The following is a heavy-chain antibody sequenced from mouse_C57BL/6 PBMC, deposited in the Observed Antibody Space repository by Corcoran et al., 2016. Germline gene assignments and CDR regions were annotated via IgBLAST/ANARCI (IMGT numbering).Heavy chain of an antibody. CDR2: INTYSGVP. CDR3: ARGGSEAMDY. Sequence: QIQLVQSGPELKKPGETVKISCKASGYTFTTYGMSWVKQAPGKGLKWMGWINTYSGVPTYADDFKGRFAFSLETSASNAYLQINNLKNEDTATYFFARGGSEAMDYWGQGTSVTVSS. V-gene: IGHV9-3*01. J-gene: IGHJ4*01. CDR1: GYTFTTYG.